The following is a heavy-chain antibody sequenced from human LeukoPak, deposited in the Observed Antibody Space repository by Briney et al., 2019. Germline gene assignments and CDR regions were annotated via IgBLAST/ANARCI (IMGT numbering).Heavy chain of an antibody. CDR2: ISGSGGST. CDR3: AKDGLYGSGSYWTDDY. CDR1: RFTFSSYA. Sequence: GGSLRLSCAASRFTFSSYAMSWVRQAPGKGLEWVSAISGSGGSTYYADSVKGRFTISRDNSKNTLYLQMNSLRAEDTAVYYCAKDGLYGSGSYWTDDYWGQGTLVTVSS. D-gene: IGHD3-10*01. V-gene: IGHV3-23*01. J-gene: IGHJ4*02.